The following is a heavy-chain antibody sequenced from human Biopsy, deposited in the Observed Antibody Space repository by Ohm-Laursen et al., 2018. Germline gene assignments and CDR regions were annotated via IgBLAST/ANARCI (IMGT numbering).Heavy chain of an antibody. Sequence: SLRLSCAATGFSFDDFAMHWVCQSPGKGLEWVAGIDWNSRNINYGDSVKGRFSVSRDNAKNSLYLQMNSLRGEDTALYYCVKDTNWNYVWDRPGATKGMDVWGQGTTVTVSS. J-gene: IGHJ6*02. CDR1: GFSFDDFA. V-gene: IGHV3-9*01. D-gene: IGHD1-7*01. CDR3: VKDTNWNYVWDRPGATKGMDV. CDR2: IDWNSRNI.